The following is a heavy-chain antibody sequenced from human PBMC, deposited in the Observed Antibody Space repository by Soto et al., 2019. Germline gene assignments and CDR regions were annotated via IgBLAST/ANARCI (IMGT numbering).Heavy chain of an antibody. J-gene: IGHJ3*02. Sequence: GGSLRLSCAASGFTVSSNYMSWVRQAPGKGLEWVSVIYSGGSTYYADSVKGRFTISRDNSKNTLYLQMNSLRAEDTAVYYCARDDRSSGYSKAFDIWGQGTMVTVSS. CDR1: GFTVSSNY. V-gene: IGHV3-53*01. CDR2: IYSGGST. CDR3: ARDDRSSGYSKAFDI. D-gene: IGHD3-22*01.